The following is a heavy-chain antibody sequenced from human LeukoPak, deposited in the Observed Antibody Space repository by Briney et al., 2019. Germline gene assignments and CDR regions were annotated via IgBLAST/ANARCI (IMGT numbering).Heavy chain of an antibody. V-gene: IGHV3-33*01. CDR1: GFTFSSYG. Sequence: GGSLRLSCAASGFTFSSYGMHWVRQPPAKGLEWVAVIWYDGSNKYYEDSVKVRFTITRDNSKNTLYLQMNSLRAEDTAVYYCARAQGCSSTSCHPPLYYYYYMDVWGKGTTVTVSS. CDR2: IWYDGSNK. D-gene: IGHD2-2*01. J-gene: IGHJ6*03. CDR3: ARAQGCSSTSCHPPLYYYYYMDV.